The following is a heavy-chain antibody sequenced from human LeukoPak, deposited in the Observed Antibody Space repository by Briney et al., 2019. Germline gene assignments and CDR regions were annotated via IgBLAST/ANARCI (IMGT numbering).Heavy chain of an antibody. V-gene: IGHV4-59*01. J-gene: IGHJ4*02. CDR2: IYYSGNP. Sequence: SETLSLTCTVSGGSFRSYYWTWIRQTPGKGLEWIGHIYYSGNPTYNPPLKSRFTISVDTSKNQFSLKLSSVTAADTAVYYCARGIRLGELSLYRTNERYYFDYWGQGTLVTVSS. D-gene: IGHD3-16*02. CDR1: GGSFRSYY. CDR3: ARGIRLGELSLYRTNERYYFDY.